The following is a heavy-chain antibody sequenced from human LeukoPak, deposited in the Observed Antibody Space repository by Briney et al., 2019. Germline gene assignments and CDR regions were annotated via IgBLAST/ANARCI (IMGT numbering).Heavy chain of an antibody. Sequence: GGSLRLSCAASGFTFSSYSMDWVRQAPGKGLEWVSYISSSSSTKYYADSVKGRFTISRDNAKNSLYLQMNSLRDEDTAVYYCARVQQQRTQGAFDIWGQGTMVTVSS. J-gene: IGHJ3*02. CDR2: ISSSSSTK. D-gene: IGHD6-13*01. V-gene: IGHV3-48*02. CDR1: GFTFSSYS. CDR3: ARVQQQRTQGAFDI.